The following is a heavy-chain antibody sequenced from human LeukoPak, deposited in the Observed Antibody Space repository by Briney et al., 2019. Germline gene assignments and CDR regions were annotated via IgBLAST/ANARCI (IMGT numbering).Heavy chain of an antibody. J-gene: IGHJ4*02. D-gene: IGHD1-26*01. CDR2: IYSDNT. CDR3: VRDKVVGATTLDY. CDR1: GFTVSSNS. V-gene: IGHV3-53*01. Sequence: GGSLRLSCTVSGFTVSSNSMSWVRQAPGKGLEWVSFIYSDNTHYSDSVKGRFTISRDNAKNSLYLQMNSLRAEDTAVYYCVRDKVVGATTLDYWGQGTLVTVSS.